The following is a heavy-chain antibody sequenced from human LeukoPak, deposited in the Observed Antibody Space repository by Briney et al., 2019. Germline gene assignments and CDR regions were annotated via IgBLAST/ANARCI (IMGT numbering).Heavy chain of an antibody. CDR2: ISGSGGST. D-gene: IGHD3-10*01. Sequence: PGGSLRLSCAASGFAFSSYAMSWVRQAPGKGLEWVSAISGSGGSTYYADSVKGRFTISRDNSKNTLYLQMNSLRAEDTAVYYCAKGNYYGSGSSYDYWGQGTLVTVSS. J-gene: IGHJ4*02. V-gene: IGHV3-23*01. CDR1: GFAFSSYA. CDR3: AKGNYYGSGSSYDY.